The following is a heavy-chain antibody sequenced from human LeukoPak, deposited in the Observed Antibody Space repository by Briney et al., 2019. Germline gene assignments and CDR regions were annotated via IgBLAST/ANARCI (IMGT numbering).Heavy chain of an antibody. CDR3: AKGFGVSMIGGATIDY. CDR1: GFTFNNYA. Sequence: PGGSLRLSCSASGFTFNNYAMSWVRQAPGKGLEWVSAISASDNITYYGDSVKGRFTISRDNSKNTLYLQMNSLRAEDTAVYYCAKGFGVSMIGGATIDYWGQGTLVTVSS. D-gene: IGHD3-22*01. CDR2: ISASDNIT. J-gene: IGHJ4*02. V-gene: IGHV3-23*01.